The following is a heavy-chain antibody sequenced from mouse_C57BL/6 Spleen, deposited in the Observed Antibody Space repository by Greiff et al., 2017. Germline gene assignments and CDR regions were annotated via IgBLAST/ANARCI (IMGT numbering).Heavy chain of an antibody. Sequence: EVKLMESGPELVKPGASVKISCKASGYSFTGYYMNWVKQSPEKSLEWIGEINPSTGGTTYNQKFKAKATLTVDKSSSTAYMQLKSLTSEDSAVYYCARRYYGSSLYAMDYWGQGTSVTVSS. J-gene: IGHJ4*01. CDR2: INPSTGGT. D-gene: IGHD1-1*01. CDR1: GYSFTGYY. CDR3: ARRYYGSSLYAMDY. V-gene: IGHV1-42*01.